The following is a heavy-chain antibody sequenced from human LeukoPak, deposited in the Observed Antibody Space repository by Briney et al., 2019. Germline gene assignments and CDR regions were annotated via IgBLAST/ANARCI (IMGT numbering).Heavy chain of an antibody. CDR2: INHSGST. D-gene: IGHD6-13*01. J-gene: IGHJ4*02. CDR1: GGSFSGYY. Sequence: SETLSLTCAVYGGSFSGYYWSWIRQPPGKGLEWIGEINHSGSTNYNPSLKSRVTISVDTSKNQFSLKLSSVTAEDTAVYYCARGGSGIAAAAFDYWGERTLVTVSS. CDR3: ARGGSGIAAAAFDY. V-gene: IGHV4-34*01.